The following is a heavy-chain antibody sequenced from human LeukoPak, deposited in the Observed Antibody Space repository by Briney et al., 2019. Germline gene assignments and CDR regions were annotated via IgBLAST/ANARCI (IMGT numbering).Heavy chain of an antibody. CDR2: ISGSGSST. D-gene: IGHD6-13*01. CDR1: GFTFSTYA. V-gene: IGHV3-23*01. CDR3: AKDRGSSWYHPFDY. J-gene: IGHJ4*02. Sequence: QAGGSLRLSCAASGFTFSTYAMTWVRQAPGKGLEWVSAISGSGSSTYYADSVKGRFTISRDNSKNTLYLQMNNLRAEDTAVYYCAKDRGSSWYHPFDYWGQGTLVTASS.